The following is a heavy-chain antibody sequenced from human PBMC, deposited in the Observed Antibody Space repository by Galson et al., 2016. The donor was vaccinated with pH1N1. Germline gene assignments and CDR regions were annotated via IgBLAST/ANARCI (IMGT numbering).Heavy chain of an antibody. Sequence: SVKVSCKASGYTLIVHYMHWVRQAPGHGLEWMGWINPNSGGTHYAQNFQGRVTLTRDTSINTAYMELNSLRSEDTAVYYCATAGYHYEGALQSWGQGTLVTVSS. D-gene: IGHD3-22*01. CDR1: GYTLIVHY. CDR3: ATAGYHYEGALQS. J-gene: IGHJ5*02. V-gene: IGHV1-2*02. CDR2: INPNSGGT.